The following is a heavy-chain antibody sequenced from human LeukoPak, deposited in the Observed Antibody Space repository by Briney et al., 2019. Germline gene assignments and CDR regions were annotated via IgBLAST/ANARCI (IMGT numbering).Heavy chain of an antibody. CDR2: INSDGRST. CDR3: ARGVYYTHP. Sequence: GGSLRLSCAASGFTFSSYWMHWVRHAPGKGLVWVSRINSDGRSTIYADSVKGRFTISRDNAKNTLYLQMNSLRAEDTAVYYCARGVYYTHPGGQGTLVTVSA. V-gene: IGHV3-74*01. CDR1: GFTFSSYW. D-gene: IGHD2-2*02. J-gene: IGHJ4*02.